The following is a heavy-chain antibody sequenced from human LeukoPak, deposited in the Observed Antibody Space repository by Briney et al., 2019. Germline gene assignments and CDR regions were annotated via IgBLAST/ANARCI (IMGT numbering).Heavy chain of an antibody. D-gene: IGHD3-3*02. CDR2: IYYSGNT. CDR3: ARDHHFWSGYTTPKHNWNDGYGMDV. V-gene: IGHV4-59*12. J-gene: IGHJ6*02. Sequence: SETLSLTCTVPGGSISTYYWSWIRQPPGKGLEWIGYIYYSGNTIYNSSLKSRVTISVDKSKNQFSLQLNSVTPEDTAVYYCARDHHFWSGYTTPKHNWNDGYGMDVWGQGTTVTVSS. CDR1: GGSISTYY.